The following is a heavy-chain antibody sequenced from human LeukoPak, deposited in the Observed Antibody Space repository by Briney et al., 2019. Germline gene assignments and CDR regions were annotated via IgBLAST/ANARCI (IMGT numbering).Heavy chain of an antibody. V-gene: IGHV3-21*06. Sequence: GGSLRLSCAASGFTFSIYSMNWVRQAPGKGLEWVSSISSSAKFIYYADSMKGRFTISRDDAKNSLYLQMNSLRAEDTAVYYCAELGITMIGGVWGKGTTVTISS. J-gene: IGHJ6*04. CDR1: GFTFSIYS. CDR2: ISSSAKFI. CDR3: AELGITMIGGV. D-gene: IGHD3-10*02.